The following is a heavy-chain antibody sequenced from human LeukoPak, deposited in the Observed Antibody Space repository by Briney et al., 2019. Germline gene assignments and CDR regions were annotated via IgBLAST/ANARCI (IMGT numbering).Heavy chain of an antibody. CDR2: IYYSGST. CDR3: ARERYSYGNDY. CDR1: GSSISSGYY. J-gene: IGHJ4*02. D-gene: IGHD5-18*01. Sequence: PSETLSLTCTVSGSSISSGYYWSWIRQPPGKGLEWIGYIYYSGSTNYNPSLKSRVTISVDTSKNQFSLKLSSVTAADTAVYYCARERYSYGNDYWGQGTLVTVSS. V-gene: IGHV4-61*01.